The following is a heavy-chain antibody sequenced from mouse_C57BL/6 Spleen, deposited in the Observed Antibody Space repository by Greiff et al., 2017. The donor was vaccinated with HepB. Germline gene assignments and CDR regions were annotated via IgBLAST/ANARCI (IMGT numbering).Heavy chain of an antibody. Sequence: VKLQESDAELVKPGASVKISCKVSGYTFTDHTIHWMKQRPEQGLEWIGYIYPRDGSTKYNEKFKGKATLTADKSSSTAYMQLNSLTSEDSAVYFCARYPYGNYAWFAYWGQGTLVTVSA. CDR1: GYTFTDHT. V-gene: IGHV1-78*01. CDR2: IYPRDGST. J-gene: IGHJ3*01. D-gene: IGHD2-1*01. CDR3: ARYPYGNYAWFAY.